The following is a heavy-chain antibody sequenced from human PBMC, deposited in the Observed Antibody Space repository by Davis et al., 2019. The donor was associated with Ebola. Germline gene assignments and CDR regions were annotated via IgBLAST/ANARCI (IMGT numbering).Heavy chain of an antibody. J-gene: IGHJ4*02. CDR1: GFTFSSHW. V-gene: IGHV3-30*03. CDR2: IPYDGNHI. D-gene: IGHD3-22*01. Sequence: GSLRLSCAASGFTFSSHWMHWVRQVPGKGLVWVAVIPYDGNHISYAESVRGRFTISRDNSKKTLYLQMNSLRAEDTAVYYCAREDSGYDSSGYYYFLADYWGQGTLVTVSS. CDR3: AREDSGYDSSGYYYFLADY.